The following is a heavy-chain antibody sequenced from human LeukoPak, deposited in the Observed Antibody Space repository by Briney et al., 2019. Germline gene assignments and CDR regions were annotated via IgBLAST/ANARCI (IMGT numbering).Heavy chain of an antibody. J-gene: IGHJ4*02. Sequence: KPSETLSLTCAVYGGSFSGYYWTWIRQSQGKGLEWIGEINHSGNTNYNPSLKSRVTISVDTSKKQFSLTVRSVTAADTAVYYCARGGGQWLRSYYFDYWGQGALVTVSS. CDR2: INHSGNT. CDR3: ARGGGQWLRSYYFDY. D-gene: IGHD5-12*01. CDR1: GGSFSGYY. V-gene: IGHV4-34*01.